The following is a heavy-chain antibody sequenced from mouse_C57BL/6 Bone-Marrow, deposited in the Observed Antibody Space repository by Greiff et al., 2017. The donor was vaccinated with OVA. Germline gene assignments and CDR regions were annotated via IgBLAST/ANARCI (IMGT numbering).Heavy chain of an antibody. CDR3: TRVNYDDDEGDFDY. CDR1: GYTFTSYW. Sequence: QVQLQQPGAELVKPGASVKMSCKASGYTFTSYWITWVKQRPGQGLEWIGDIYPGSGSTNYNEKFKSKATLTVDTSSSTAYMQLSSLTSEDSAVYYCTRVNYDDDEGDFDYWGQGTTLTVSS. CDR2: IYPGSGST. J-gene: IGHJ2*01. D-gene: IGHD2-4*01. V-gene: IGHV1-55*01.